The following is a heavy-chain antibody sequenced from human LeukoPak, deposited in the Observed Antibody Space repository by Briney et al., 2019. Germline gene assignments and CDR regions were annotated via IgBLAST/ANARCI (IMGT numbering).Heavy chain of an antibody. CDR2: IRYDGSNK. Sequence: GGSLRLSCAASGFTFSSYGMHWVRQAPGKGLEWVAFIRYDGSNKYYADSVKGRFTISRDNSKNTLYLQMNSLRAEDTAVYYCAKIWLQGYYYYMDVWGKGTTVTVSS. CDR1: GFTFSSYG. J-gene: IGHJ6*03. V-gene: IGHV3-30*02. CDR3: AKIWLQGYYYYMDV. D-gene: IGHD5-24*01.